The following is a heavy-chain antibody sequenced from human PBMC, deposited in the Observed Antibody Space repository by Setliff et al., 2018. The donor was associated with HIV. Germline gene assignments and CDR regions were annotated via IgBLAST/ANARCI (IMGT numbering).Heavy chain of an antibody. J-gene: IGHJ4*02. CDR3: AAAEGQGPWYFFDN. CDR2: IYYNGNT. D-gene: IGHD6-13*01. Sequence: TLSLTCSVSGASISSPIYYWGWIRQAPGEGLEWIGNIYYNGNTNYKPSLERRLTISVDTSKNQFSLSLSSVTATDTALYFCAAAEGQGPWYFFDNWGQGTQVTVSS. V-gene: IGHV4-39*01. CDR1: GASISSPIYY.